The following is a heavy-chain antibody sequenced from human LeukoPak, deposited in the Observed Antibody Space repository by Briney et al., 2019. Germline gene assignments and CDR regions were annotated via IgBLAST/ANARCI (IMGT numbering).Heavy chain of an antibody. CDR1: GGSISSRGYY. Sequence: PSETLSLTCTVSGGSISSRGYYWSWIRQPPGKGLEWIGYIYYSGSTNYNPSLKSRVTISVDTSKNQFSLKLSSVTAADTAVYYCARAISYTRPFDYWGQGTLVTVSS. J-gene: IGHJ4*02. D-gene: IGHD1-1*01. V-gene: IGHV4-61*08. CDR3: ARAISYTRPFDY. CDR2: IYYSGST.